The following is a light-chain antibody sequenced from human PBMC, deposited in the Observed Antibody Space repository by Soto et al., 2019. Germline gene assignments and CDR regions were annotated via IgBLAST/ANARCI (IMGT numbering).Light chain of an antibody. CDR2: DAS. V-gene: IGKV1-5*01. CDR3: QEYNSFWT. Sequence: DIQMTQSPSTLSASVGDRVSITCRASQNINRWLAWYQQKPGKAPKVLISDASNLESGVPSRFSGSGFGTEFTLTISSLQPDDFATYYCQEYNSFWTLGQGTKVDIK. CDR1: QNINRW. J-gene: IGKJ1*01.